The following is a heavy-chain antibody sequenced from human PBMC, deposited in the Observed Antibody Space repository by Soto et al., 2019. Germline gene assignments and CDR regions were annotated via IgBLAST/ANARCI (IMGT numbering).Heavy chain of an antibody. Sequence: SVKVSCKASGGTFSSYTISWVRQAPGQGLEWMGRIIPILGIANYAQKFQGRVTITADKSTSTAYMELSSLRSEDTAVYYCARLGHPGIAAAGTNNWFDPWGQETLVTVSS. CDR2: IIPILGIA. V-gene: IGHV1-69*02. D-gene: IGHD6-13*01. CDR1: GGTFSSYT. J-gene: IGHJ5*02. CDR3: ARLGHPGIAAAGTNNWFDP.